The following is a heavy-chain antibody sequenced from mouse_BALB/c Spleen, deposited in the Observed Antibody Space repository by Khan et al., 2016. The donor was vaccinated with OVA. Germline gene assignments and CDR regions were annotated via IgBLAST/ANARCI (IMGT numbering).Heavy chain of an antibody. CDR3: ASHLTGSFAY. CDR2: ISSDGDYT. V-gene: IGHV5-6*01. CDR1: GFTFSSYS. D-gene: IGHD4-1*01. Sequence: EVELVESGGDLMKPGGSLKLSCAASGFTFSSYSMSWVRQIPDKRLEWVASISSDGDYTYYPDSVKGRFTISRENAKNTLYLQMSSLKSEDTAMYYCASHLTGSFAYWGQGTLVTVSA. J-gene: IGHJ3*01.